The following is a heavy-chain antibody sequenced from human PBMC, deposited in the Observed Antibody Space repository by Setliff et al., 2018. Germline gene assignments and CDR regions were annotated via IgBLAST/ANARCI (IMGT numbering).Heavy chain of an antibody. D-gene: IGHD5-18*01. CDR3: ARAPLESGYYYGQGRYFDY. V-gene: IGHV1-69*05. CDR1: GGTFSRYA. CDR2: SIPMYRTT. Sequence: ASVKVSCKASGGTFSRYAISWVRQAPGQGLEWMGGSIPMYRTTKYAQKFQGRVTITTDESTTTAYMELSSLRSEDTAVYYCARAPLESGYYYGQGRYFDYWGQGTLVTVSS. J-gene: IGHJ4*02.